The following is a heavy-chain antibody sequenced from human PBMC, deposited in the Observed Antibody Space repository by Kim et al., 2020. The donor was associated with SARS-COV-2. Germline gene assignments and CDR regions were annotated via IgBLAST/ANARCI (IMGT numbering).Heavy chain of an antibody. CDR1: GYTLTELF. CDR3: ATGPAAISSNWFDP. J-gene: IGHJ5*02. V-gene: IGHV1-24*01. D-gene: IGHD2-2*01. Sequence: ASVKVSCKVSGYTLTELFMHWVRQAPGKGLEWMGGFDPEDGETIYAQKFQGRVTMTEDTSTDTAYMELSSLRSEETAVYYCATGPAAISSNWFDPWGQGTLVTVYS. CDR2: FDPEDGET.